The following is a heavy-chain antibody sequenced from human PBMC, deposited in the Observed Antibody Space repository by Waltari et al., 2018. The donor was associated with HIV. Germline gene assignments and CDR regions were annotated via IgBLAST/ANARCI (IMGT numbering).Heavy chain of an antibody. CDR1: GFTFSTYS. Sequence: EVQLVESGGGLVQPGGSLRLSCAASGFTFSTYSMNWVRQAPGKGLECVSYISRSSTTIYYADSVKGRFTISRDNAKNLLYLQMNSLRAEDTAVYYCARDKAVIQPDAFDIWGQGTMVTVSS. CDR2: ISRSSTTI. J-gene: IGHJ3*02. CDR3: ARDKAVIQPDAFDI. V-gene: IGHV3-48*04. D-gene: IGHD2-21*01.